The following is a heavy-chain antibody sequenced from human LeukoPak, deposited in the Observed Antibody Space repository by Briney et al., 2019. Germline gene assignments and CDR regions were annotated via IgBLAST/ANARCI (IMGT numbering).Heavy chain of an antibody. CDR1: VGSISSSSYY. J-gene: IGHJ4*02. V-gene: IGHV4-39*07. CDR3: ARAVLRYFDGPAIDY. CDR2: IYFTGST. D-gene: IGHD3-9*01. Sequence: PSETLSLTCTVSVGSISSSSYYWGWIRQPPGKGLEWIGSIYFTGSTYYTPSLKSRVTISEDSSKNQFSLKLSSVTAADTAVYYCARAVLRYFDGPAIDYWGQGTLVTVSS.